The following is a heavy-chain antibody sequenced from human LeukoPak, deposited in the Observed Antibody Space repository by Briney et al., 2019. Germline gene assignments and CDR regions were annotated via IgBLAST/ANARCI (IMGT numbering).Heavy chain of an antibody. CDR1: GGSFSGYY. D-gene: IGHD3-10*01. CDR2: INHSGST. V-gene: IGHV4-34*01. Sequence: PSETLSLTXAVYGGSFSGYYWSWLRQPPGKGLEWIGEINHSGSTNYNPSLKSRVTISVDTSKNQFSLKLSSVTAADTAVYYCARPYYYGSGSYWAYWGQGTLVTVSS. CDR3: ARPYYYGSGSYWAY. J-gene: IGHJ4*02.